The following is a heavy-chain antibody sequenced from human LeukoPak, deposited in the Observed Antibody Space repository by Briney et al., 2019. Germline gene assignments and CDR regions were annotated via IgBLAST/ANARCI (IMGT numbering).Heavy chain of an antibody. J-gene: IGHJ5*02. CDR1: GGSISSYY. V-gene: IGHV4-59*01. CDR2: IYYSGST. D-gene: IGHD3-10*01. Sequence: SETLSLTCTVSGGSISSYYWSWIRQPPGKGLEWIGYIYYSGSTNYNPSLKSRVTISVDTSKNQFSLKLSSVTAADTAVYYCARTYYYGSGSYYTNSFDPWGQGTLVTVSS. CDR3: ARTYYYGSGSYYTNSFDP.